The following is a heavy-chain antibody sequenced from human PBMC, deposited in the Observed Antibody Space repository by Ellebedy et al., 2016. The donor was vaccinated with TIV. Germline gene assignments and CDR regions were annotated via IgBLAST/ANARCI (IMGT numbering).Heavy chain of an antibody. CDR2: INGDGTTT. V-gene: IGHV3-74*03. Sequence: PGGSLRLSCAVSGFTFSSYWMQWVRQAPGKGLVWVSGINGDGTTTTYADSVKGRFTISRDNSKNTLYLQMNSLRADDTAVYYCAIYIVATIGLDFDYWGQGTLVTVSS. D-gene: IGHD5-12*01. CDR3: AIYIVATIGLDFDY. CDR1: GFTFSSYW. J-gene: IGHJ4*02.